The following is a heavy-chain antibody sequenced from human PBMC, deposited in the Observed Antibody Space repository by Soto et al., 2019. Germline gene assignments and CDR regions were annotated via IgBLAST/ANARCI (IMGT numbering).Heavy chain of an antibody. CDR3: ARHDYDDSMDV. V-gene: IGHV4-59*08. CDR2: IYYSGST. Sequence: NPSETLSLTCTVSGGSISSYYWSWIRQPPGKGLEWIGYIYYSGSTNYNPSLKSRVTISVDTSKNQFSLKLGSVTAADTAVYYCARHDYDDSMDVWGQGSMVTVSS. CDR1: GGSISSYY. J-gene: IGHJ6*02.